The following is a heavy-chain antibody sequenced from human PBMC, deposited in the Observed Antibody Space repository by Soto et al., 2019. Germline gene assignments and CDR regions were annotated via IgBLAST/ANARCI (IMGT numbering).Heavy chain of an antibody. CDR3: ASQGSVIRARYRMDV. CDR2: ISHDGSAE. V-gene: IGHV3-30*04. Sequence: GESLKISCAASGFTFSTYATDWVRQAPGKGLEWVALISHDGSAEYYTDPVKGRFTISRDNSKNTLYLQMNSLKTEDTAIYHCASQGSVIRARYRMDVWGQGTTVTVSS. J-gene: IGHJ6*02. D-gene: IGHD3-10*01. CDR1: GFTFSTYA.